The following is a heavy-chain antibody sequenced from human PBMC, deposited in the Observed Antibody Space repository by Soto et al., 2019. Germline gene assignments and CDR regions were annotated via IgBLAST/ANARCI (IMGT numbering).Heavy chain of an antibody. Sequence: ASVKVSCKTSGYTFTSYGIAWVRQAPGQGLEWMGWISTYKGNTNYAQKFQGRVTMTRDTSTSTVYIELSRLRSEDTAVYYCGRDTRGSGSRFDYWGQGTLVTVSS. CDR1: GYTFTSYG. V-gene: IGHV1-18*01. D-gene: IGHD3-10*01. CDR3: GRDTRGSGSRFDY. CDR2: ISTYKGNT. J-gene: IGHJ4*02.